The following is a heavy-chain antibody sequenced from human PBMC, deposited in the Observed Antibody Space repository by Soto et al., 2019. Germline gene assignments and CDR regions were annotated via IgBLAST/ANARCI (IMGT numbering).Heavy chain of an antibody. J-gene: IGHJ6*02. CDR1: GYTFTSYG. V-gene: IGHV1-18*01. CDR3: ARGGYYDSSGSRNYFYYGMNV. Sequence: ASAKISCKASGYTFTSYGINWVRQAPGQGLEWLGWVRPYDGYTNYAQNLQSRVSTTTDTYTKTTYKEVRSLRSDDTAVYYCARGGYYDSSGSRNYFYYGMNVWGQGTTVTVSS. CDR2: VRPYDGYT. D-gene: IGHD3-22*01.